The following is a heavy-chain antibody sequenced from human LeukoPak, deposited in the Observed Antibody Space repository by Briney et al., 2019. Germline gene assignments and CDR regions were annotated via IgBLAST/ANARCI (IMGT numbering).Heavy chain of an antibody. CDR2: IKSDGST. Sequence: PGGSLRLSCAASGFTFSSYWMHWVRQAPGKGLVWVSRIKSDGSTNYADSVKGRFTISRDNAKNTVSLQMNSLRAEDMGVYYCARAPSEIGGYYPEYFRHWGQGTLVTVSS. J-gene: IGHJ1*01. D-gene: IGHD3-22*01. CDR1: GFTFSSYW. V-gene: IGHV3-74*01. CDR3: ARAPSEIGGYYPEYFRH.